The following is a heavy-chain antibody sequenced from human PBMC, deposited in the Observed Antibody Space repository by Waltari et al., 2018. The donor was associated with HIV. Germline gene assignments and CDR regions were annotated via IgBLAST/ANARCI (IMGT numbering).Heavy chain of an antibody. Sequence: LVESGGGSVQPGKSLKLSCAASGFSFSGYWMHWVRQSPGKGLVWVARINVYGRATNYAGSAQGRFIISRDNSRNTLYLQMNSLRTEDTAVYYGAKAAGTTGEYYHYGMDVWGQGTTVTVSS. V-gene: IGHV3-74*02. CDR2: INVYGRAT. D-gene: IGHD1-1*01. CDR1: GFSFSGYW. J-gene: IGHJ6*02. CDR3: AKAAGTTGEYYHYGMDV.